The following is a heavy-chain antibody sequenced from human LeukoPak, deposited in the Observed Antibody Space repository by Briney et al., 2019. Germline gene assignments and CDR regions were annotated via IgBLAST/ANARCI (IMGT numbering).Heavy chain of an antibody. CDR3: AKGGSSSCYSPCDY. V-gene: IGHV3-23*01. D-gene: IGHD2-2*01. J-gene: IGHJ4*02. CDR2: ICGSGGNT. Sequence: GGSLRLSCVASGFTFSSYAMSWVRQAPGKGLEWVSVICGSGGNTYYADSAKGRFTISRDNSKNTLYLQMNSLRAEDTAVYYCAKGGSSSCYSPCDYWGQGTLVTVS. CDR1: GFTFSSYA.